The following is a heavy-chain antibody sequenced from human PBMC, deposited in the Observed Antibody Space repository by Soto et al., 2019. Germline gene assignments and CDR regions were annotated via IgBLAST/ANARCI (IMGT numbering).Heavy chain of an antibody. D-gene: IGHD2-2*02. J-gene: IGHJ6*02. CDR2: IYYTGIT. CDR3: ARDGVGYCSSTSCYSYYYYGMDV. V-gene: IGHV4-30-4*01. Sequence: KPSETLSLTCTVSGGSVSGVDYFWSWIRQSPGKGLEWIGYIYYTGITHLNPSLKSRLTMAVDTSKNEFSLKLSSVTAADTAVYYCARDGVGYCSSTSCYSYYYYGMDVWGQGTTVTVSS. CDR1: GGSVSGVDYF.